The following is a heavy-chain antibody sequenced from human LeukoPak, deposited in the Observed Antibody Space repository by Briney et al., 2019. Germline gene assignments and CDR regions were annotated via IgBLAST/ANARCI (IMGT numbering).Heavy chain of an antibody. V-gene: IGHV1-2*02. D-gene: IGHD5-18*01. CDR2: INPNSGGT. Sequence: GASVKVSCKASGYTFTGYYMHWVRQAPGQGLEWMGWINPNSGGTNYAQKFQDRVTMTRDTSISTAYMELSRLRSDDTAVYYCAREWILGYSYGYYWGQGTLVTVSS. J-gene: IGHJ4*02. CDR1: GYTFTGYY. CDR3: AREWILGYSYGYY.